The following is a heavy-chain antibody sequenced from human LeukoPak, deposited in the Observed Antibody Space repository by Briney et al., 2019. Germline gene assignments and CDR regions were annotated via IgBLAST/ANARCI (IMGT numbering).Heavy chain of an antibody. CDR3: ARDWNGSGTAFDH. V-gene: IGHV3-7*05. CDR1: GFSFSAYW. D-gene: IGHD1-1*01. CDR2: IKVDGTEK. Sequence: GGSVRLSCAASGFSFSAYWMSWVRQAPGKGLEWVANIKVDGTEKYYVDSVKGRFTISRDNAKNSLSLQMSGLRAEDTAVYYCARDWNGSGTAFDHWGQGTLVTVSS. J-gene: IGHJ4*02.